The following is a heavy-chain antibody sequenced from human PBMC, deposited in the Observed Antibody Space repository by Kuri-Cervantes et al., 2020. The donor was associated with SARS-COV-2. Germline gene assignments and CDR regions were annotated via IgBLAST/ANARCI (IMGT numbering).Heavy chain of an antibody. CDR2: LDTSGST. CDR1: GVSVSGGTYY. V-gene: IGHV4-61*09. J-gene: IGHJ6*04. Sequence: SETLSLTCDVSGVSVSGGTYYWSWTRQPAGKGLEWIGHLDTSGSTNYNPSLKSRVTISVDTSKNQFSLKLRSVTAADTAVYYCARPGGFLDVWGKGTTVTVSS. D-gene: IGHD4-23*01. CDR3: ARPGGFLDV.